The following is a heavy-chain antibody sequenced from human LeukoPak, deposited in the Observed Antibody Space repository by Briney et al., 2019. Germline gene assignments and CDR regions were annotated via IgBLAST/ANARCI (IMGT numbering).Heavy chain of an antibody. CDR3: ARQAVAGGFDY. CDR1: GFTFSSYA. D-gene: IGHD6-19*01. CDR2: ISYDGSNK. Sequence: GRSLRLSCAASGFTFSSYAMHWVRQAPGKGLEWVAVISYDGSNKYYADSVKGRFTISRDNSKNTLYLQMNSLRAGDTAVYYCARQAVAGGFDYWGQGTLVTVSS. J-gene: IGHJ4*02. V-gene: IGHV3-30-3*01.